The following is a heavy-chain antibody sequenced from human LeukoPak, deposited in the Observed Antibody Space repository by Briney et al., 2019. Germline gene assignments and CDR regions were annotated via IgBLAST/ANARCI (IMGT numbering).Heavy chain of an antibody. CDR2: ISGSGGST. V-gene: IGHV3-23*01. CDR1: GFTFSSYA. J-gene: IGHJ6*02. Sequence: PGGSLRLSCAASGFTFSSYAMSWVRQAPGKGLEWVSAISGSGGSTYYADSVKGRFTISRDNSKNTLYLQVNSLRAEDTAVYYCAKTRGIVVVPAAPYGMDVWGQGTLVTVSS. CDR3: AKTRGIVVVPAAPYGMDV. D-gene: IGHD2-2*01.